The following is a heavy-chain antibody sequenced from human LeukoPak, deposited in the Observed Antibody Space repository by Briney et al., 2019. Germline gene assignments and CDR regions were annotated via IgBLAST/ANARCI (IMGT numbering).Heavy chain of an antibody. CDR1: GGSISSHY. Sequence: SETLSLTCTVSGGSISSHYWSWIRQPPGKGLEWIGYIYYSGNTNYNPSLKSRVTISVDTSKNQFSLKLSSVTAADTAVYYCARVKWDRAFDIWGQGTMVTVSS. J-gene: IGHJ3*02. CDR2: IYYSGNT. D-gene: IGHD1-26*01. CDR3: ARVKWDRAFDI. V-gene: IGHV4-59*11.